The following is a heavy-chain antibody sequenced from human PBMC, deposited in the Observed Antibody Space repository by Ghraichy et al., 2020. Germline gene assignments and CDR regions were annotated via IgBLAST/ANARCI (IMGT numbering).Heavy chain of an antibody. Sequence: GGYLRLSCAASGFTFSSHGMHWVRQAPGKGLEWLAVISSAGNITYYADSVEGRFTISRDNSKNTLDLQMNSLRAEDTAVFFCAKAASTYCNSASCYSSRFDSWGQGTLVTVSS. J-gene: IGHJ4*02. CDR2: ISSAGNIT. CDR1: GFTFSSHG. CDR3: AKAASTYCNSASCYSSRFDS. D-gene: IGHD2-2*01. V-gene: IGHV3-30*18.